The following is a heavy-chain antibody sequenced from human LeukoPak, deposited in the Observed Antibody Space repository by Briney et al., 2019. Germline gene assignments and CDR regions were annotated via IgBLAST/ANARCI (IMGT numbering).Heavy chain of an antibody. J-gene: IGHJ3*02. CDR1: GGTFSSYT. Sequence: SVKVSCKASGGTFSSYTISWVRQAPGQGLEWMGWIIPIPGIANYAQKFQGRVTITADKSTSTAYMEMSSPGSEATAVYYGGGYYDSSSYYSEYAFDIWGHVTMVTVSS. V-gene: IGHV1-69*02. CDR2: IIPIPGIA. CDR3: GGYYDSSSYYSEYAFDI. D-gene: IGHD3-22*01.